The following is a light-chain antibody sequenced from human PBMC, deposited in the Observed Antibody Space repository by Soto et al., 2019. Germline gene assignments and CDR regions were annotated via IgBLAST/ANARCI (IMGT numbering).Light chain of an antibody. CDR3: QQLNSYPVT. J-gene: IGKJ1*01. CDR2: AAS. V-gene: IGKV1-9*01. CDR1: QSVDRY. Sequence: DIQMTQSPSTLSASVGDRVSITCRASQSVDRYLAWYQQKPGKAPHLLIYAASTLQSGVPSRFSGSGSGTDFTLTISSLQPEDFATYYCQQLNSYPVTFGQGTKVDIK.